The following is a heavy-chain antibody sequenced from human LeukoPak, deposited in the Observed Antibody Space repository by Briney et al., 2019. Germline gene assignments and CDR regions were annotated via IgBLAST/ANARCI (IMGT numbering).Heavy chain of an antibody. CDR3: ARDYSVRVAASSYGLDV. Sequence: ASVKVSCTASGYTFTSIGLSWVRQAPGQGLEWMGWISTYSGNTDYAQKFQGRVTMTTDTATSTAYMELGSLRADDTAVYYCARDYSVRVAASSYGLDVWGQGTTVTVSS. D-gene: IGHD5/OR15-5a*01. CDR2: ISTYSGNT. J-gene: IGHJ6*02. CDR1: GYTFTSIG. V-gene: IGHV1-18*01.